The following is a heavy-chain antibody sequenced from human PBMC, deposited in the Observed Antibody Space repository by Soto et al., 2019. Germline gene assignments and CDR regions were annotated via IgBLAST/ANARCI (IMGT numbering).Heavy chain of an antibody. CDR1: GFTVSSNY. V-gene: IGHV3-53*04. D-gene: IGHD6-19*01. J-gene: IGHJ3*02. CDR2: IYSGGST. CDR3: ARDIDSSGWYGAFDI. Sequence: VQLVESGGGLVQPGGSLRLSCAASGFTVSSNYMSWVRQAPGKGLEWVSVIYSGGSTYYADSVKGRFTISRHNSKNTLYLQMNSLRAEDTAVYYCARDIDSSGWYGAFDIWGQGTMVTVSS.